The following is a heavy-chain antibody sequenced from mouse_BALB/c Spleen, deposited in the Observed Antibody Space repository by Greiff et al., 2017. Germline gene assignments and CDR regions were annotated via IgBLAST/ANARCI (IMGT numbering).Heavy chain of an antibody. CDR3: ARGEAKLRRAMDY. Sequence: EVMLVESGGGLVQPGGSRKLSCAASGFTFSSFGMHWVRQAPEKGLEWVAYISSGSSTIYYADTVKGRFTISRDNPKNTLFLQMTSLRSEDTAMYYCARGEAKLRRAMDYWGQGTSVTVSS. J-gene: IGHJ4*01. V-gene: IGHV5-17*02. D-gene: IGHD1-1*01. CDR2: ISSGSSTI. CDR1: GFTFSSFG.